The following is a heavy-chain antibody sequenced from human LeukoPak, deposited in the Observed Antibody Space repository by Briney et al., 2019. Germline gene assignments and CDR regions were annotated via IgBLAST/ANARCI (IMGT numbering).Heavy chain of an antibody. CDR1: GGSISSSSYY. V-gene: IGHV4-39*01. D-gene: IGHD5-18*01. CDR3: ARSTDDGYRYGHDY. Sequence: SETLSLTCTVSGGSISSSSYYWGWIRQPPGKGLEWIGSIYYSGSTYYNPSLKSRVTISVDTSKNQFSLKLSSVTAADTAVYYCARSTDDGYRYGHDYWGQGTLGTVSS. J-gene: IGHJ4*02. CDR2: IYYSGST.